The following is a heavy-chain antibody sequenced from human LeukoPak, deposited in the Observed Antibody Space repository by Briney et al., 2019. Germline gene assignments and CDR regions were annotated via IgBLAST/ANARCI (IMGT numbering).Heavy chain of an antibody. V-gene: IGHV1-69*04. CDR3: ARDPSWELQDAFDI. CDR1: GGTFSSYA. D-gene: IGHD1-26*01. J-gene: IGHJ3*02. Sequence: SVKVSCKASGGTFSSYAISWVRQAPGQGLEWMGRIIPILGIANYAQKFQGRVTITADKSTSTAYMELSSLRSEDTAVYYCARDPSWELQDAFDIWGQGTMVTVSS. CDR2: IIPILGIA.